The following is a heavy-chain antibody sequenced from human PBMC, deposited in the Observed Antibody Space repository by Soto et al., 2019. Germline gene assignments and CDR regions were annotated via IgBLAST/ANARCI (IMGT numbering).Heavy chain of an antibody. Sequence: SETLSLTCAVSGVSISSDGYYWIWIRQHPGKGLESIGYINYSGSTYYNPSLKSRVTISVDTSNNQFSLKLSFVTVADTAVYYCARSVTPWGQGTLVTVSS. J-gene: IGHJ5*02. CDR1: GVSISSDGYY. D-gene: IGHD3-10*01. CDR3: ARSVTP. V-gene: IGHV4-31*11. CDR2: INYSGST.